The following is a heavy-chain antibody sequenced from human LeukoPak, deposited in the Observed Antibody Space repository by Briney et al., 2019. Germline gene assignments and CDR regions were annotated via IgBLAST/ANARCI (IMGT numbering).Heavy chain of an antibody. CDR2: ISGSGGST. V-gene: IGHV3-23*01. CDR1: GFIFSSYA. D-gene: IGHD3-22*01. Sequence: GGSLRLSCAASGFIFSSYAMSWVRQAPGEGLEWVSTISGSGGSTYYADSVKGRFTISRDNSKNTVHLQMNSLRAEDTAVYYCARVPKSLNYYDSSGYPYYFDYWGQGTLVTVSS. J-gene: IGHJ4*02. CDR3: ARVPKSLNYYDSSGYPYYFDY.